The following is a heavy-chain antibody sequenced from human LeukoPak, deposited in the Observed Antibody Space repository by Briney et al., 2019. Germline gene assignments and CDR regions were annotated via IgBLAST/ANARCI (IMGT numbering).Heavy chain of an antibody. CDR1: GGSISSYY. Sequence: TSETLSLTCTVSGGSISSYYWNWIRQPPGKGLEWIGYVYYGGTTNYNPSLKSRVTISVDTSKNQFSLNLTSVTAADTAVYYCAKALYYYDGSGYSWGQGILVTVSS. V-gene: IGHV4-59*01. CDR3: AKALYYYDGSGYS. CDR2: VYYGGTT. D-gene: IGHD3-22*01. J-gene: IGHJ4*02.